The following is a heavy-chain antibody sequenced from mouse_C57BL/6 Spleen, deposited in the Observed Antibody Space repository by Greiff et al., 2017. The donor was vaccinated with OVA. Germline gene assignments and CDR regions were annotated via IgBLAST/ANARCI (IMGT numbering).Heavy chain of an antibody. CDR3: ARHALLSYAMDY. J-gene: IGHJ4*01. D-gene: IGHD2-1*01. Sequence: EVQRVESGGDLVKPGGSLKLSCAASGFTFSSYGMSWVRQTPDKRLEWVATISSGGSYTYYPDSVKGRFTISRDNAKNTLYLQMSSLKAEDTAMYYCARHALLSYAMDYWGQGTSVTVSS. CDR2: ISSGGSYT. CDR1: GFTFSSYG. V-gene: IGHV5-6*01.